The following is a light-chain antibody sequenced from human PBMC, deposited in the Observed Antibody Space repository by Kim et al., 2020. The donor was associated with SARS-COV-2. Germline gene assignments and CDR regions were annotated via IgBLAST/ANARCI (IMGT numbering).Light chain of an antibody. CDR3: QAWDSSTVV. J-gene: IGLJ2*01. CDR1: KLGDKY. CDR2: QDS. Sequence: LSPGQTASITYSGDKLGDKYACWYQQKPGQSPVLVIYQDSKRPSGIPERFSGSNSGNTATLTISGTQAMDEADYYCQAWDSSTVVFGGGTQLTVL. V-gene: IGLV3-1*01.